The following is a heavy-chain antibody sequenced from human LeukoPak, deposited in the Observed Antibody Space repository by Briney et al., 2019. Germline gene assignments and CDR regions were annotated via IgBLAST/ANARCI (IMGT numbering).Heavy chain of an antibody. Sequence: ETLSLTCTVSDGSISSYYWSWVRQAPGKGLEWVSAISGSGGSTYYADSVKGRFTISRDNSKNTLYLQMNSLRAEDTAVYYCASPVSPVVIIAFDIWGQGTMVTVSS. CDR1: DGSISSYY. V-gene: IGHV3-23*01. J-gene: IGHJ3*02. D-gene: IGHD3-3*01. CDR2: ISGSGGST. CDR3: ASPVSPVVIIAFDI.